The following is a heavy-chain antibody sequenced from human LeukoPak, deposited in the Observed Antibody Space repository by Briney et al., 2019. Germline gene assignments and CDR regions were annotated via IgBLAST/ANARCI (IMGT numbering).Heavy chain of an antibody. CDR3: ARGYSSSWYGD. CDR2: ICYSGST. CDR1: GGSISSGGYY. Sequence: KSSETLFLTCTVSGGSISSGGYYWSWIRQHPGKGLEWIGYICYSGSTYYNPSLKSRVTISVDTSKNQFPLKLSSVTAADTAVYYCARGYSSSWYGDWGQGTLVTVSS. J-gene: IGHJ4*02. V-gene: IGHV4-31*03. D-gene: IGHD6-13*01.